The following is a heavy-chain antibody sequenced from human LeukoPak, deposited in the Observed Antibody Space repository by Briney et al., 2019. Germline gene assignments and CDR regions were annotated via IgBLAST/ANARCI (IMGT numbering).Heavy chain of an antibody. Sequence: GGSLRLSCVASGFTFSSYAMTWVRQAPGKGLEWVSAISGSGGNTYYADSVKGRFTISRDNSMNTLYLQMNSLRAEDTALYYCAKALGAAAWNFDYWGQGTLVTASS. D-gene: IGHD6-13*01. CDR2: ISGSGGNT. V-gene: IGHV3-23*01. CDR1: GFTFSSYA. CDR3: AKALGAAAWNFDY. J-gene: IGHJ4*02.